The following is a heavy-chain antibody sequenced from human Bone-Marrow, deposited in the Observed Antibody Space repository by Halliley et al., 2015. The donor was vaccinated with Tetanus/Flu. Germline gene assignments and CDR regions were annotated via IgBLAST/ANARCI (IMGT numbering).Heavy chain of an antibody. Sequence: GWFGEIYHRGSPNYNPPPKSRVPISGDRSKNTFSLKRGSVTAADTAVYYCARGPPTGIQLWLDKWGQGTLVTVSS. J-gene: IGHJ4*02. D-gene: IGHD5-18*01. V-gene: IGHV4-4*02. CDR2: IYHRGSP. CDR3: ARGPPTGIQLWLDK.